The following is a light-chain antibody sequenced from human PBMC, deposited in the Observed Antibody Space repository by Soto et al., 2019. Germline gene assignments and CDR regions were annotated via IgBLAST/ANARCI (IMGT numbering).Light chain of an antibody. J-gene: IGLJ3*02. Sequence: QSALTQPASVSGSPGQSITISCTGTSSDVGGYNYVSWYQHHPGKAPKLMIYEVSHRPSGVSYRFSASKSANTASLTISGLQAEDEADYYCSSYTSDNTWVFGGGTKVTVL. CDR2: EVS. CDR3: SSYTSDNTWV. V-gene: IGLV2-14*01. CDR1: SSDVGGYNY.